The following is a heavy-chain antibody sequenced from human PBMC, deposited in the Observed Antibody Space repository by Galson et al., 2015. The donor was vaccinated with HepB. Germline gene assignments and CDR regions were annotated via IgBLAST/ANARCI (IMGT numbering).Heavy chain of an antibody. D-gene: IGHD5-24*01. J-gene: IGHJ4*02. Sequence: SLRLSCAASGFTFSSYAMHWVRQAPGKGLEWVAVISYDGSNKYYADSVKGRFTISRDNSKNMLYLQMNSLRAEDTAVYYCAREGDGYYFDYWGQGTLVTVSS. CDR3: AREGDGYYFDY. CDR2: ISYDGSNK. V-gene: IGHV3-30-3*01. CDR1: GFTFSSYA.